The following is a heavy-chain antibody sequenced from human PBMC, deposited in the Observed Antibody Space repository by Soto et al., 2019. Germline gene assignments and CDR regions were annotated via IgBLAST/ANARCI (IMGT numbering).Heavy chain of an antibody. D-gene: IGHD4-4*01. CDR1: GVTFSSYA. Sequence: SVKVSCKASGVTFSSYAISWVRQAPGQGLEWMGGIIPIFGTANYAQKFQGRVTITADESTSTAYMELSSLRSEDTAVYYCASFDYSNYRNWFDPWGQGTLVTVSS. CDR3: ASFDYSNYRNWFDP. J-gene: IGHJ5*02. CDR2: IIPIFGTA. V-gene: IGHV1-69*13.